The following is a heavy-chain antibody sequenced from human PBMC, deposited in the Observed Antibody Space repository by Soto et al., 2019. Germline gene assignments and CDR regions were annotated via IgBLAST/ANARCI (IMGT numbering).Heavy chain of an antibody. V-gene: IGHV1-18*01. CDR2: ISAYSVDT. Sequence: QVQLLQSGAEVKKPGASVKVSCKASGYRFETYGMTWVRQAPGQGLEWMGWISAYSVDTYNAQKFQDRVTMTTDTSTGTAYMELRGLRSDDTAVYYCARGHEVIRGALDVWGQGTTVTVSS. J-gene: IGHJ6*02. CDR1: GYRFETYG. CDR3: ARGHEVIRGALDV. D-gene: IGHD2-21*01.